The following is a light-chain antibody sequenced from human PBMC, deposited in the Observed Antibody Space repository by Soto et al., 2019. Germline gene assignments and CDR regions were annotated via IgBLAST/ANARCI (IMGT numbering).Light chain of an antibody. CDR1: SSNIGSNY. V-gene: IGLV1-47*01. J-gene: IGLJ2*01. CDR3: STWPASPNGPVI. Sequence: QPVLTQPPSASGTPGQRVTISCSGDSSNIGSNYVYWYQQLPGTAPKLLIYRNNQRPSGVPDRFSGSKSDTSASLAISGLRSEDEADYYCSTWPASPNGPVIFGGGTKLTVL. CDR2: RNN.